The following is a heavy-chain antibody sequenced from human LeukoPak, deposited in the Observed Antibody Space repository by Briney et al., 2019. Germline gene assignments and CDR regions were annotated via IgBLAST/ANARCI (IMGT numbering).Heavy chain of an antibody. J-gene: IGHJ4*02. CDR1: GYTFTSYG. CDR3: ARAGQGLRLGELSFENY. V-gene: IGHV1-18*01. D-gene: IGHD3-16*02. CDR2: ISAYNGNT. Sequence: ASEKVSCKASGYTFTSYGISWVRQAPGQGLEWMGWISAYNGNTNYAQRLQGRVTMTTDTSTSTAYMELRSLRSDDTAVYYCARAGQGLRLGELSFENYWGQGTLVTVSS.